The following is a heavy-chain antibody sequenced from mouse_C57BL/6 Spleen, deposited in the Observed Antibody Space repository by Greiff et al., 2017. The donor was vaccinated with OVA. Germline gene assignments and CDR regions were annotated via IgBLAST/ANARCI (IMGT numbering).Heavy chain of an antibody. V-gene: IGHV3-6*01. J-gene: IGHJ1*03. CDR2: ISYDGSN. CDR3: ARDRGYYGSSALWYFDV. D-gene: IGHD1-1*01. Sequence: EVKLQESGPGLVKPSQSLSLTCSVTGYSITSGYYWNWIRQFPGNKLEWMGYISYDGSNNYNPSLKNRISITRDTSKNQFFLKLNSVTTEDTATDYCARDRGYYGSSALWYFDVWGTGTTVTVSS. CDR1: GYSITSGYY.